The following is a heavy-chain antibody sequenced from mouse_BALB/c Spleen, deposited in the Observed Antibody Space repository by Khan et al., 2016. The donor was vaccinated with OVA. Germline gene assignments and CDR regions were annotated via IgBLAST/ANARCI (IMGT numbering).Heavy chain of an antibody. V-gene: IGHV5-17*02. CDR3: ARSYFYGYYFDQ. J-gene: IGHJ2*01. CDR1: GFTFSSFG. Sequence: EVNVVESGGGLVQPGGSRKLSCVASGFTFSSFGMHWVRQAPEKGLEWVAYISGDSSTIYYTDTVKGRFTISRDNPKNTLFLQMTSLRSEDMAMYYCARSYFYGYYFDQWGQGTTLTVSS. D-gene: IGHD1-1*01. CDR2: ISGDSSTI.